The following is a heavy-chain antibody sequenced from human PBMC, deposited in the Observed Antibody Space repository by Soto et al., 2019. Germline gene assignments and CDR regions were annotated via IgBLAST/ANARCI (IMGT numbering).Heavy chain of an antibody. D-gene: IGHD4-17*01. CDR3: ARDPYGDYVFQYFQH. CDR1: GGTFSSYA. CDR2: IIPIFGTA. V-gene: IGHV1-69*13. Sequence: SVKVSCKASGGTFSSYAISWVRQAPGQGLEWMGGIIPIFGTANYAQKFQGRVTITADESTSTAYMELSSLRSEDTAVYYCARDPYGDYVFQYFQHWGQGTLVTVSS. J-gene: IGHJ1*01.